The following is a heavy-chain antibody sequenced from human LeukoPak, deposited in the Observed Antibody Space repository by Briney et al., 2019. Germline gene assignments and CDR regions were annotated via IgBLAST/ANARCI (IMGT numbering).Heavy chain of an antibody. D-gene: IGHD5-18*01. V-gene: IGHV1-46*04. Sequence: SVXVSCKASGYTFTRYYMHWVRQAPGQGLEWMGIINPSAGSTSYAPKLQGRVTLTRDTSTSTVYMELSSLGYEDTAIYYCARAPDNYGIDDYWGQGTLLTVSS. CDR2: INPSAGST. CDR3: ARAPDNYGIDDY. CDR1: GYTFTRYY. J-gene: IGHJ4*02.